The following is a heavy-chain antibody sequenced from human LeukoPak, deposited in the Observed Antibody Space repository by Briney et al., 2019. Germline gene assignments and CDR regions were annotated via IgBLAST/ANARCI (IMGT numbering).Heavy chain of an antibody. CDR1: GVTFSSYG. CDR3: SKQEDCGSGTDY. D-gene: IGHD3-10*01. Sequence: PGGSLRLSCAASGVTFSSYGMSWVRQAPGKGLERVSAISGSGGSTYYADSVKGRFTISRDNSKNMPCLLMNSLRAEDTAVYYCSKQEDCGSGTDYWGQGTLVTVSS. V-gene: IGHV3-23*01. J-gene: IGHJ4*02. CDR2: ISGSGGST.